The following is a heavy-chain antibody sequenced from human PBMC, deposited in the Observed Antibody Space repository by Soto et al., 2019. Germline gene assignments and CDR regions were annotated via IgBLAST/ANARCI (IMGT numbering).Heavy chain of an antibody. CDR3: ARDTLQEYQLLYYYYYGMDV. Sequence: GGSLRLSCAASGFTFSSYAMHWVRQAPGKGLEWVAVISYDGSNKYYADSVKGRFTISRDNSKNTLYLQMNSLRAEDTAVYYCARDTLQEYQLLYYYYYGMDVWGQGTTVTVSS. CDR2: ISYDGSNK. CDR1: GFTFSSYA. V-gene: IGHV3-30-3*01. J-gene: IGHJ6*02. D-gene: IGHD2-2*01.